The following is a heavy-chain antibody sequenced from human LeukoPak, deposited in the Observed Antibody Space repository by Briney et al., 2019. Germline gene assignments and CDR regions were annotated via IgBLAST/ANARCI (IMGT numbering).Heavy chain of an antibody. J-gene: IGHJ6*03. CDR2: ISGSGDNT. V-gene: IGHV3-23*01. CDR1: GFTFSSYS. D-gene: IGHD3-22*01. CDR3: AKVPSGYYSPYYYYYMDV. Sequence: GGSLRLSCAASGFTFSSYSMNWVRQAPGKGLEWVSTISGSGDNTYYADSVKGRFTISRDNSKNTLYLQMNSLRAEDTAVYYCAKVPSGYYSPYYYYYMDVWGKGTTVTVSS.